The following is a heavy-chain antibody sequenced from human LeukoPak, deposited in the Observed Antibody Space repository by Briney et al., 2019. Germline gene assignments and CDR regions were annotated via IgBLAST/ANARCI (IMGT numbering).Heavy chain of an antibody. Sequence: GASVKVSCKASGGTFISYAISWVRQAPGQGLEWMGGIIPIFGTANYAQKFQGRVTNTADESTSTAYMELSSLRSEDTAVYYCARGGGYSSSWYNWFDPWGQGTLVTVSS. CDR3: ARGGGYSSSWYNWFDP. J-gene: IGHJ5*02. V-gene: IGHV1-69*13. CDR1: GGTFISYA. CDR2: IIPIFGTA. D-gene: IGHD6-13*01.